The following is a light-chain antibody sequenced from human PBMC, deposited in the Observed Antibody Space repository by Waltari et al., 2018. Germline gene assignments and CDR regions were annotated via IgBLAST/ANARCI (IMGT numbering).Light chain of an antibody. CDR3: TSYTSRHSLV. Sequence: QSALTQPASVSGSPGQSITIACTGTRRDVGEYHCVSWYQHHPGNAPTFVLFDVSYRPSGVSNRFSGSKSGNAASLTISGLQAEDEADYYCTSYTSRHSLVFGTGTKVTVL. J-gene: IGLJ1*01. CDR1: RRDVGEYHC. CDR2: DVS. V-gene: IGLV2-14*03.